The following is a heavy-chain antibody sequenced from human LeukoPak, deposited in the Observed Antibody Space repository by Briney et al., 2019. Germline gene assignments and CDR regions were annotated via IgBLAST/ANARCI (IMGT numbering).Heavy chain of an antibody. J-gene: IGHJ4*02. CDR2: IYYSGST. CDR3: ARYRGSHDY. Sequence: SETLSLTCTVSGGSISSYYWSWIRQPPGKGLEWIGYIYYSGSTNYNPSLESRVTISVDTSKNQFSLKLSSVTAADTAVYYCARYRGSHDYWGQGTLVTVSS. V-gene: IGHV4-59*01. D-gene: IGHD1-26*01. CDR1: GGSISSYY.